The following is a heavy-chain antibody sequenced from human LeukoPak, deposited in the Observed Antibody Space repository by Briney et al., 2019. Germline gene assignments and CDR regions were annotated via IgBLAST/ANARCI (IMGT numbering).Heavy chain of an antibody. J-gene: IGHJ4*02. Sequence: PSETLSLTCTVSGGSISSSSYYWGWIRQPPGKGLEWIGSIYYSGSTYYNPSLKSRVTISVDTSKNQFSLKLSSVTAADTAVYYCAREGLNPLYYYDSSGLDYWGQGTLVTVSS. V-gene: IGHV4-39*07. CDR3: AREGLNPLYYYDSSGLDY. CDR2: IYYSGST. D-gene: IGHD3-22*01. CDR1: GGSISSSSYY.